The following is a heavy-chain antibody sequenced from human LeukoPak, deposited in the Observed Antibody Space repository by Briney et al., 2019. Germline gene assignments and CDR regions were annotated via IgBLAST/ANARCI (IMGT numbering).Heavy chain of an antibody. J-gene: IGHJ6*02. CDR2: VSGSGGNT. Sequence: GGSLRLSCAASRFAFSSYAMTWVRQAPGKGLEWVSLVSGSGGNTYYAGSVKGRFTISRDNSKNTLYLQMNSLRAEDTAVCYCAKYQITWDYYYGMDVWGQGTTVTVSS. V-gene: IGHV3-23*01. D-gene: IGHD3-10*01. CDR3: AKYQITWDYYYGMDV. CDR1: RFAFSSYA.